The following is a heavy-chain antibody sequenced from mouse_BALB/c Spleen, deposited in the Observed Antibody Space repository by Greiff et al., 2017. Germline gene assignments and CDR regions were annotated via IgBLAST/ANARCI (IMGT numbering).Heavy chain of an antibody. J-gene: IGHJ4*01. Sequence: LQESGAELVRPGSSVKISCKASGYAFSSYWMNWVKQRPGKGLEWMGQIYPGDGDTNYNGKFKGKATLTADKSSSTAYMQLSSLTSEDSAVYFCARGRYDNDYAMDYWGQGTSVTVSA. V-gene: IGHV1-80*01. CDR2: IYPGDGDT. CDR1: GYAFSSYW. CDR3: ARGRYDNDYAMDY. D-gene: IGHD2-14*01.